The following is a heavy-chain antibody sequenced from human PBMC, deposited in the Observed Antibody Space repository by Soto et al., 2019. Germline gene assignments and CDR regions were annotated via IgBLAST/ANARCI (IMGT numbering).Heavy chain of an antibody. CDR3: ERRGVAAAGTGDY. Sequence: QVQLVQSGAEVKKPGASVKVSCKASGYTFTTYDINWVRQATGQGLEWMGWMNPNSGKTAYAQKFQGRVSMTRDTSISQAYMELASLRSDDTAVYYCERRGVAAAGTGDYWGQGTLVTVSS. V-gene: IGHV1-8*01. CDR2: MNPNSGKT. D-gene: IGHD6-13*01. CDR1: GYTFTTYD. J-gene: IGHJ4*02.